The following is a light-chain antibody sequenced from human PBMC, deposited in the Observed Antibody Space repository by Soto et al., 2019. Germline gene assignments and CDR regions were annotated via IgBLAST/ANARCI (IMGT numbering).Light chain of an antibody. CDR2: AAS. CDR3: QQSYSSPPT. CDR1: QSISNH. Sequence: DTQMTQSPSSLSASVEDRVIITCRASQSISNHLNWYQQKPGKAPKPLIFAASSLQSGVPSRFSGSRSGPDFTLTISSLQPEDFATYYCQQSYSSPPTFGQGTKVDIK. V-gene: IGKV1-39*01. J-gene: IGKJ1*01.